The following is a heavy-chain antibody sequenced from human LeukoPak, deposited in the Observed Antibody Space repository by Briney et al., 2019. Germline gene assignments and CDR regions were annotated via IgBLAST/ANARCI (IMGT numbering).Heavy chain of an antibody. CDR3: ARGHHYYDSSGKWDY. J-gene: IGHJ4*02. Sequence: PSETLSLTCAVYGGSFSGYYWSWIRQPPGKGLEWIGEINHSGSTNYNPSLKSRVTISVDTSKHQFSLKLSSVTAADTAVYYCARGHHYYDSSGKWDYWGQGTLVTVSS. CDR2: INHSGST. CDR1: GGSFSGYY. D-gene: IGHD3-22*01. V-gene: IGHV4-34*01.